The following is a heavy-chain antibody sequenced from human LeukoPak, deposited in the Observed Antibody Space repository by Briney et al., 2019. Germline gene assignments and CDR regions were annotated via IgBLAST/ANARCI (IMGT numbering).Heavy chain of an antibody. J-gene: IGHJ4*02. CDR1: GFTFSSYG. Sequence: GGSLRLSCAASGFTFSSYGMHWVRQAPGKGLEWVAFIRYDGSNKYYADSVKGRFTISRDNSKNTLYLQMNSLRAEDTAVYYCAKDLPVVVPAAGPWGQGTLVTVSS. D-gene: IGHD2-2*01. CDR3: AKDLPVVVPAAGP. V-gene: IGHV3-30*02. CDR2: IRYDGSNK.